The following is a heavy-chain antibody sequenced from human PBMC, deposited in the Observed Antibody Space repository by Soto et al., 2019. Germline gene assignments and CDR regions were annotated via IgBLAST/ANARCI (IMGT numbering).Heavy chain of an antibody. V-gene: IGHV3-23*01. CDR1: GFTFSSYA. Sequence: PGGSLRLSCVASGFTFSSYAMSWVRQAPGKGLEWVSLVGGGSGSGASTNYADSVKGRFTISRDNSKNTLYLQMNSLRAEDTAVYYCAQEYYYDGKRTYGLDAWGQGTTVTVSS. CDR3: AQEYYYDGKRTYGLDA. D-gene: IGHD3-22*01. J-gene: IGHJ6*02. CDR2: VGGGSGSGAST.